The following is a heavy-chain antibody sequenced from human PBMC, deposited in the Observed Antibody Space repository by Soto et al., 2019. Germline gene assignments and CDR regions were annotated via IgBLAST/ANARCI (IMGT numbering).Heavy chain of an antibody. CDR3: ARGLGYSSSWQTYYFDY. V-gene: IGHV3-53*02. CDR1: GFTVSSNY. D-gene: IGHD6-13*01. J-gene: IGHJ4*02. Sequence: EVQLVETGGGLIQPGGSLRLSCAASGFTVSSNYMSWVRQAPGKGLEWVSVIYSGGSTYYADSVKGRFTISRDNSKNTLYLQMNRLRAEDTAVYYCARGLGYSSSWQTYYFDYWGQGTLVTVSS. CDR2: IYSGGST.